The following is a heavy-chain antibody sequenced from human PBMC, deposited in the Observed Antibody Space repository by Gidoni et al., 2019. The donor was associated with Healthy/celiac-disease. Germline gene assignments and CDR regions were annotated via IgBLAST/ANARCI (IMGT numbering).Heavy chain of an antibody. Sequence: QVTLRESGPALVKPTQTLTLTCTFSGFSLSTSGMCVSWIRQPPGKALEWLALIDWDDDKYYSTSLKTRLTISKDTSKNQVVLTMTNMDLVDTATYYCARIPGPLDTAMGYFDYWGQGTLVTVSS. J-gene: IGHJ4*02. CDR2: IDWDDDK. CDR3: ARIPGPLDTAMGYFDY. D-gene: IGHD5-18*01. CDR1: GFSLSTSGMC. V-gene: IGHV2-70*01.